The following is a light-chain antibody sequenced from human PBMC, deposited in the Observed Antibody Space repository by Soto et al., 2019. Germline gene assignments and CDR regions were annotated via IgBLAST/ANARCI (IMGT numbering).Light chain of an antibody. CDR3: SSYTSSSTLV. CDR2: EVS. J-gene: IGLJ1*01. Sequence: QSALTQPASVSGSPGQSITISCTGTSSDVGGYNYVSWYQQHPGKAPKLMIYEVSNRPSGVSNRFSCSKSGNTASLTISGIQAEDEADYYCSSYTSSSTLVFGTGTKLTVL. V-gene: IGLV2-14*01. CDR1: SSDVGGYNY.